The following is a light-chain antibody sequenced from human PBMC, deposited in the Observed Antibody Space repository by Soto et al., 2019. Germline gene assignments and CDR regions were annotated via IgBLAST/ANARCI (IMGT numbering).Light chain of an antibody. CDR3: QLANKVPFT. CDR1: QDINVW. Sequence: DIQMTQSPSSVSASVGDRVTITCRASQDINVWLAWYQQKPGTAPKLLISAASTLQSGVPSRFSGSGSGTDFTLTISSLQPEDFATYYCQLANKVPFTFGPGTKVDFK. CDR2: AAS. V-gene: IGKV1-12*01. J-gene: IGKJ3*01.